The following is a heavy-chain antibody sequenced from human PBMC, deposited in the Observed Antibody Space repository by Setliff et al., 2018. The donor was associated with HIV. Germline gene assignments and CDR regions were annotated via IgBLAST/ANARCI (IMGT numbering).Heavy chain of an antibody. D-gene: IGHD3-22*01. CDR1: GFTFSSYA. CDR2: IYHTGSS. V-gene: IGHV4-38-2*02. Sequence: GSLRLSCSASGFTFSSYAMHWVRQAPGKGLEWIGNIYHTGSSYYNPSLNDRATISLDTSKNQFSLKLNSVTAADTAVYYCARDVLDLVISVYGFWGQGIPVTVSS. J-gene: IGHJ4*02. CDR3: ARDVLDLVISVYGF.